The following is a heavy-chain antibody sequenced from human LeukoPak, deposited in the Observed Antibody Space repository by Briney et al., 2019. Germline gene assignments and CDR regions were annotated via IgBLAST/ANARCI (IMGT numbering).Heavy chain of an antibody. CDR2: INHSGST. Sequence: SETLSLTCAVYGGSFSGYYWSWIRQPPGKGLEWIGEINHSGSTNYNPSLKSRVTISVDTSKNQFSLKLSSVTAADTAVYYCARDQEGSGRRNKGAFDIWGQGTMVTVSS. CDR1: GGSFSGYY. J-gene: IGHJ3*02. CDR3: ARDQEGSGRRNKGAFDI. V-gene: IGHV4-34*01. D-gene: IGHD3-10*01.